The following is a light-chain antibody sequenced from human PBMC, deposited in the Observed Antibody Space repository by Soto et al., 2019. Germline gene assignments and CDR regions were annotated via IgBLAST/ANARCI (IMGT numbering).Light chain of an antibody. Sequence: EIVLTQSPATLSLSPVERATLSCMASQSVSSKLAWYQQKPGQAPSLLIYGASTRATGIPARFSGSGSGTEFTLTISSLQSEDCAVYYCQQYKNWPWTFGQGTKVDIK. V-gene: IGKV3-15*01. CDR3: QQYKNWPWT. J-gene: IGKJ1*01. CDR1: QSVSSK. CDR2: GAS.